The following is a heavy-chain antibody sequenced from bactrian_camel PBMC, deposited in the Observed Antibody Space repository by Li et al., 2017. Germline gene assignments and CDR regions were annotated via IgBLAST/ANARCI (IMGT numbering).Heavy chain of an antibody. D-gene: IGHD7*01. Sequence: HVQLVESGGGSVQAGRSLRLSCAASGNTYSSNCYAWFRQAPGKEREGVAAIYTLNGDTNYADSVKDRFTVSWDKSKNTMYLQMDSLKPEDTAKYYCAMAHGGGWAILDILQYIYWGQGTQVTVS. CDR3: AMAHGGGWAILDILQYIY. V-gene: IGHV3S1*01. CDR2: IYTLNGDT. CDR1: GNTYSSNC. J-gene: IGHJ4*01.